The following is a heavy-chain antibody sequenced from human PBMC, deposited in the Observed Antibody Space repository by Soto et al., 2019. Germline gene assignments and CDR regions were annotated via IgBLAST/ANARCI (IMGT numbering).Heavy chain of an antibody. CDR1: GYTFTSYG. V-gene: IGHV1-18*01. CDR2: ISAYNGNT. D-gene: IGHD3-10*01. J-gene: IGHJ6*02. CDR3: ARDLSGTHIPVRGVIITDYYYYGMDV. Sequence: GASVKVSCKASGYTFTSYGISWVRQAPGQGLEWMGWISAYNGNTNYAQKLQGRVTMTTDTSTSTAYMELRSLRSDDTAVYYCARDLSGTHIPVRGVIITDYYYYGMDVWGQGTTVTV.